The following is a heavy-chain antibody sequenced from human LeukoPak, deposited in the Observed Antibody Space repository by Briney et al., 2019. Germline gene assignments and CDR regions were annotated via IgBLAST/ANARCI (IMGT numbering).Heavy chain of an antibody. V-gene: IGHV5-51*01. CDR2: IYPSDYET. J-gene: IGHJ4*02. CDR3: ARNKRTLYDSSGYYPPTAFDC. Sequence: GESLKIYCKGPGYSFTNYWIGGGRQVPGKGLEWTGFIYPSDYETSYSSSFQGQVTISADKSITTAYLQWSSLKASDSAMYYCARNKRTLYDSSGYYPPTAFDCCGQGTLVTVSS. D-gene: IGHD3-22*01. CDR1: GYSFTNYW.